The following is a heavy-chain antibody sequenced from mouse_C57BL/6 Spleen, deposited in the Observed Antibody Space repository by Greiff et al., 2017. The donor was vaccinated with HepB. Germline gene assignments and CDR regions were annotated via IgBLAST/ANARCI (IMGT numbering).Heavy chain of an antibody. V-gene: IGHV1-19*01. CDR3: ARWDVYYAMDY. Sequence: VQLQQSGPVLVKPGASVKMSCKASGYTFTDYYMNWVKQSHGKSLEWIGVINPYNGGTSYNQKFKGKATLTVDKSSSTAYMELNSLTSEDSAVYYCARWDVYYAMDYWGQGTSVTVSS. CDR1: GYTFTDYY. D-gene: IGHD4-1*01. J-gene: IGHJ4*01. CDR2: INPYNGGT.